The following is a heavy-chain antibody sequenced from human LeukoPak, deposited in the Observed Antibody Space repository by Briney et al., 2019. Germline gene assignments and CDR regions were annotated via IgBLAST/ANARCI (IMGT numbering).Heavy chain of an antibody. CDR1: GFTVSSNY. Sequence: GGSLRLSCAASGFTVSSNYMSWVRQAPGKGLEWVSVIYSGGSTYYADSVKGRFTISRDNSKNTLYLQMNGLRAEDTAVYYCARESKNAGDTPANYYYYGMDVWGQGTTVTVSS. V-gene: IGHV3-66*01. CDR2: IYSGGST. CDR3: ARESKNAGDTPANYYYYGMDV. J-gene: IGHJ6*02. D-gene: IGHD3-16*01.